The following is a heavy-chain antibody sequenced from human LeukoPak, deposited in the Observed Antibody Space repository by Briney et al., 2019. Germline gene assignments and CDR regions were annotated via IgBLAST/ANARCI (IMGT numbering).Heavy chain of an antibody. Sequence: GGSLRLSCAASGFTFSSYSMNWVRQAPGKGLEWVPSISSSSSYIYYADSVKGRFTISRDNAKNSLYLQMNSLRAEDTAVYYCASKSTQSAFDIWGQGTMVTVSS. CDR2: ISSSSSYI. D-gene: IGHD4-11*01. V-gene: IGHV3-21*01. J-gene: IGHJ3*02. CDR1: GFTFSSYS. CDR3: ASKSTQSAFDI.